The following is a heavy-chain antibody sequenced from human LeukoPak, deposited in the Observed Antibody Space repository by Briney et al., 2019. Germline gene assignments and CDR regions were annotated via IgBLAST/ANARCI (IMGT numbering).Heavy chain of an antibody. CDR3: ARDVGIGYYDSSGYYGMDV. Sequence: ASVKVSCKASGGTFSSYAISWVRQAPGQGLEWMGRIIPILGIANYAQKFQGRVTITADKSTSTAYMELSSLRSEDTAVYYCARDVGIGYYDSSGYYGMDVWGQGTTVTTSS. D-gene: IGHD3-22*01. CDR2: IIPILGIA. CDR1: GGTFSSYA. J-gene: IGHJ6*02. V-gene: IGHV1-69*04.